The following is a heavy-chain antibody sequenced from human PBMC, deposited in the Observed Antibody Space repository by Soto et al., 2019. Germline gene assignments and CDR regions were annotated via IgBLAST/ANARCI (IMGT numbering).Heavy chain of an antibody. CDR3: ARAGPGGGGKDYYYYYGMDV. CDR1: GFTFSSYA. Sequence: GGSLRLSFAASGFTFSSYAMHWVRQAPGKGLEWVAVISYDGSNKYCADSVKGRFTISRDNSKNTLYLQMNSLRAEDTAVYYCARAGPGGGGKDYYYYYGMDVWGQGTTVNVSS. V-gene: IGHV3-30-3*01. D-gene: IGHD2-15*01. CDR2: ISYDGSNK. J-gene: IGHJ6*02.